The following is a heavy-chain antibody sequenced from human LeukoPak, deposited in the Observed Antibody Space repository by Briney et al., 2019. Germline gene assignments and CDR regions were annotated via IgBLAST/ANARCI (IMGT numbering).Heavy chain of an antibody. CDR1: GFKFENYW. V-gene: IGHV3-7*01. Sequence: GGSLRLSCAASGFKFENYWMSWVRQAPGKGLEWVANINKDGREKYYVGSVEGRFTISRDNARYSVLLQMNSLRAEDTAVYFCTSGGWLDYWGQGTPVTVSS. J-gene: IGHJ4*02. D-gene: IGHD6-19*01. CDR3: TSGGWLDY. CDR2: INKDGREK.